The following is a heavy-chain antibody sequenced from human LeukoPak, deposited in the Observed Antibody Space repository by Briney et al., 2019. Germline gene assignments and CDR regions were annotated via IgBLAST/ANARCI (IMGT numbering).Heavy chain of an antibody. CDR3: ARGHTNYYDSSGYYLYYFDY. V-gene: IGHV4-34*01. D-gene: IGHD3-22*01. CDR1: GGSFSGYY. CDR2: INHSGST. J-gene: IGHJ4*02. Sequence: SETLSLTCAVYGGSFSGYYWSWIRQSPGKGLEWIGEINHSGSTNYNPSLKSRVTISVDTSKNQFSLKLSSVTAADTAVYYCARGHTNYYDSSGYYLYYFDYWGQGTLVTVSS.